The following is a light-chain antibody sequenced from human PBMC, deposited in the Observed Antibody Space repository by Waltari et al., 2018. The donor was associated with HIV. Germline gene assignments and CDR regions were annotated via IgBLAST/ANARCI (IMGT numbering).Light chain of an antibody. Sequence: DIQMTRSPSSLSASVGDRVTITCRASQGIDSSLAWYQQKPGTAPKLLLFTASRLQSGVPSRFSGSASGTDYTLTISSLQPEDFATYFCLQYYSPSYTFGQGTKLEIE. CDR2: TAS. V-gene: IGKV1-NL1*01. CDR3: LQYYSPSYT. CDR1: QGIDSS. J-gene: IGKJ2*01.